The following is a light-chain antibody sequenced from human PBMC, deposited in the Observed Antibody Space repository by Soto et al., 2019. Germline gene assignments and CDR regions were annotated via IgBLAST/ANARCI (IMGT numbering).Light chain of an antibody. V-gene: IGKV3-20*01. CDR1: QSVGSSY. Sequence: EVVLTQSPGTLSLSPGERATLSCGASQSVGSSYLAWYQQKPGQAPRLLIYGASTRATGIPDRFSGSGSGTEYTLTISRLEPEDFAVYYCQQYITSPWTFGQGTKVDIK. CDR3: QQYITSPWT. J-gene: IGKJ1*01. CDR2: GAS.